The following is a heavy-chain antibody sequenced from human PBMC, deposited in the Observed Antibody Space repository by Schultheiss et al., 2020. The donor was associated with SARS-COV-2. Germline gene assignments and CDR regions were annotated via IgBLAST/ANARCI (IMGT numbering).Heavy chain of an antibody. Sequence: SETLSLTCTVSGGSISSGGYYWSWIRQPAGKGLEWIGRIYTSGSTNYNPSLKSRVTISVDTSKNQFSLKLSSVTAADTAVYYCAREGEGYDFWSGYVSYWYFDLWGRGTLVTVSS. CDR2: IYTSGST. CDR3: AREGEGYDFWSGYVSYWYFDL. V-gene: IGHV4-61*02. D-gene: IGHD3-3*01. J-gene: IGHJ2*01. CDR1: GGSISSGGYY.